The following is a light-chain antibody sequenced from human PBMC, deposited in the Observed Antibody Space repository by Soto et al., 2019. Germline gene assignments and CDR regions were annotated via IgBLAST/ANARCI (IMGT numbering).Light chain of an antibody. CDR1: QSGSDR. CDR3: QQYADWPKT. Sequence: EIVMTQSPDTLSVSPGERATLSCRASQSGSDRVVWYQQKSGQAPSLLIYAASTRAAGVPARFSGSGSGTEFTLTISSLQSEDFAVYFCQQYADWPKTFGQGTKVDIK. CDR2: AAS. J-gene: IGKJ1*01. V-gene: IGKV3-15*01.